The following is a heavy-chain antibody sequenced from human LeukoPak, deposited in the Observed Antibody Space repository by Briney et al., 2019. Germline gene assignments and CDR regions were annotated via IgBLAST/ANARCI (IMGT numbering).Heavy chain of an antibody. CDR3: ARVYDSSGNDAFDI. V-gene: IGHV1-8*03. CDR1: GYTFTSYD. J-gene: IGHJ3*02. D-gene: IGHD3-22*01. CDR2: MNPNSGNT. Sequence: ASVKVSCKASGYTFTSYDINWVRQATGQGLEWMGWMNPNSGNTGYAQKFQGRVTITRNTSIRTAYMELSSLRSEDTAVYYCARVYDSSGNDAFDIWGRGTMVTVSS.